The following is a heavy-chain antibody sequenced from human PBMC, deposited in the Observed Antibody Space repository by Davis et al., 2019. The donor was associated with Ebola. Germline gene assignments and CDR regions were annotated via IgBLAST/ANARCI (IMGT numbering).Heavy chain of an antibody. Sequence: GGSLRLSCAASGFIFRSYVMSRVRQAPGKGLEWVSTLGTSADTYYADSVKGRFTTSRDNARNTLYLQMNSLKAEDTAVYYCAKGGYCTNGVCPEYYFDYWGQGTLVTVSS. D-gene: IGHD2-8*01. J-gene: IGHJ4*02. V-gene: IGHV3-23*01. CDR2: LGTSADT. CDR1: GFIFRSYV. CDR3: AKGGYCTNGVCPEYYFDY.